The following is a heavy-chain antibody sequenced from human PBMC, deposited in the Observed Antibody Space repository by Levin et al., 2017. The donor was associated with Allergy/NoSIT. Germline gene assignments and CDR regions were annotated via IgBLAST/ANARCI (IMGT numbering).Heavy chain of an antibody. CDR2: ISSSSSYI. CDR1: GFTFSSYS. CDR3: ARGGNGDYVAI. Sequence: GASVKVSCAASGFTFSSYSMNWVRQAPGKGLEWVSSISSSSSYIYYADSVKGRFTISRDNAKNSLYLQMNSLRAEDTAVYYCARGGNGDYVAIWGQGTMVTVSS. D-gene: IGHD4-17*01. J-gene: IGHJ3*02. V-gene: IGHV3-21*01.